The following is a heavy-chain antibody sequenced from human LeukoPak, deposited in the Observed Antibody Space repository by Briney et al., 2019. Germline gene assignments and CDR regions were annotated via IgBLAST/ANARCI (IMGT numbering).Heavy chain of an antibody. V-gene: IGHV4-34*01. J-gene: IGHJ5*02. Sequence: PSETLSLTCAVYGGSFGGYYRSWIRQPPGKGLEWIGEINHSGSTNYNPSLKSRVTISVDTSKNQFSLKLSSVTAADTAVYYCARGRYDFWSGTLGSWFDPWGQGTLVTVSS. CDR1: GGSFGGYY. D-gene: IGHD3-3*01. CDR3: ARGRYDFWSGTLGSWFDP. CDR2: INHSGST.